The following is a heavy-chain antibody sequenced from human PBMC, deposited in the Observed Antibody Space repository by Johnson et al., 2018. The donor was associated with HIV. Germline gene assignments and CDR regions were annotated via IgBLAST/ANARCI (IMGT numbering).Heavy chain of an antibody. CDR3: ARDTYTHRTTVTESAFDI. CDR1: GFTFSDYY. Sequence: VQLVESGGGLVKPGGSLRLSCAASGFTFSDYYMSWIRQAPGKGLEWVSYISGSGIDIYYADSVKGRFTISRDNAKKSLYLQMNSLRPEDSALYYCARDTYTHRTTVTESAFDIWGQGTMVTVSS. D-gene: IGHD4-11*01. V-gene: IGHV3-11*01. CDR2: ISGSGIDI. J-gene: IGHJ3*02.